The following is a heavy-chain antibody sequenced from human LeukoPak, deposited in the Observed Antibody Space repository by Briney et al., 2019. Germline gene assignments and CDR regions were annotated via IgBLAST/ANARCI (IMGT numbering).Heavy chain of an antibody. V-gene: IGHV3-48*03. J-gene: IGHJ4*02. CDR2: ISTSGSTI. CDR3: ARDDYDSSNPYYFDY. D-gene: IGHD3-22*01. CDR1: GFTFSTYE. Sequence: GGSLRLSCAASGFTFSTYEINWVRQAPGKGLEWLSHISTSGSTIYYADSVKGRFTISRDNVKNSLYLQMNSLRAEDTAVYYCARDDYDSSNPYYFDYWGQGILVTVSS.